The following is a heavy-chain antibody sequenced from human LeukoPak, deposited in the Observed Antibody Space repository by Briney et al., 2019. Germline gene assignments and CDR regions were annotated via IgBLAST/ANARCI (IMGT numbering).Heavy chain of an antibody. Sequence: PSETLSLTCTVSGYSISSGYYWGWIRQPPGKGLEWIGGIYRSGRTFYNPSLKSRITISVDTSKNQFSLKLSSVTAADTAVYYCARVHDGYNYAFDYWGQGTLVTVSS. J-gene: IGHJ4*02. D-gene: IGHD5-24*01. CDR1: GYSISSGYY. CDR2: IYRSGRT. V-gene: IGHV4-38-2*02. CDR3: ARVHDGYNYAFDY.